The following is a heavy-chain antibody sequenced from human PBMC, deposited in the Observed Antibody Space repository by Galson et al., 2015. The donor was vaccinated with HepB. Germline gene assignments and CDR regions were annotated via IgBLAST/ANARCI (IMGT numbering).Heavy chain of an antibody. CDR1: GGSISSSSYF. CDR2: IYYSGST. CDR3: ARVWGTPGHYYYYYYYMDV. J-gene: IGHJ6*03. D-gene: IGHD3-16*01. V-gene: IGHV4-39*07. Sequence: LSLTCTVSGGSISSSSYFWGWIRQPPGKGLEWIGSIYYSGSTYYNPSLKSRVTISVDTSKNQFSLKLSSVTAADTAVYYCARVWGTPGHYYYYYYYMDVWGKGTTVTVSS.